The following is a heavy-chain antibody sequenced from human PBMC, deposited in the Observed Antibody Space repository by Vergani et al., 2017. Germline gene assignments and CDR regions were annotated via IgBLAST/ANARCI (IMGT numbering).Heavy chain of an antibody. J-gene: IGHJ6*03. CDR3: ASLGCCSSASCSAPYYYYDIDV. CDR2: INPNSGGT. V-gene: IGHV1-2*06. Sequence: QVQLVQSGAEVKKPGASVKVSCKASGYTFTGYYMHWVRQAPGQGLEWMGRINPNSGGTNYAQKFQGRVTMTRDTSISTAYVELSRLRSDDTAVYYCASLGCCSSASCSAPYYYYDIDVWGKGTTVTVSS. CDR1: GYTFTGYY. D-gene: IGHD2-2*01.